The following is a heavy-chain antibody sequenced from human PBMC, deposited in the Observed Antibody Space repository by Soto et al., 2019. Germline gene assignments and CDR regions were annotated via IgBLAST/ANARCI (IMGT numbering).Heavy chain of an antibody. D-gene: IGHD6-13*01. Sequence: QVQLQESGPGLVKPSETLSLTCTVSGGSISSYYWSWIRQPAGKGLEWIGRISTTETTNYNPSLTSRVSMSLDTSKRQVSLKLSSVTGADAAVYYCAGDIAAAGRRYYGMDVWGQGTTVTVSS. CDR2: ISTTETT. CDR1: GGSISSYY. V-gene: IGHV4-4*07. CDR3: AGDIAAAGRRYYGMDV. J-gene: IGHJ6*02.